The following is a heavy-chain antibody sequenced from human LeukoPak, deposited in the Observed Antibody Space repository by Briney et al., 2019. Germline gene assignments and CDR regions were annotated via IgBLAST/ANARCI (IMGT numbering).Heavy chain of an antibody. J-gene: IGHJ6*03. CDR2: LRYDGSNK. Sequence: GGSLRLSCAASGFTFSTYGMHWVRQAPGKGLEWVAFLRYDGSNKYYADSVKGRFTISRDNSKNTLYLQMNSPRAEDTAVYYCAKSGGSCSGGSCYYYYYYMDVWGKGTTVTVSS. D-gene: IGHD2-15*01. V-gene: IGHV3-30*02. CDR3: AKSGGSCSGGSCYYYYYYMDV. CDR1: GFTFSTYG.